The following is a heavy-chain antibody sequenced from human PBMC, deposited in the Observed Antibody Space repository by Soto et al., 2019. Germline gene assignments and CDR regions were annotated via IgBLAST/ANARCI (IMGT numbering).Heavy chain of an antibody. CDR1: GFTFSSYW. CDR3: ASSLLNDPPVIDYYYSMDV. J-gene: IGHJ6*03. V-gene: IGHV3-74*01. Sequence: QPGGSLRLSCAASGFTFSSYWMHWVRQAPGKGLVWVSRINSDGSSTSYADSVKGRFTISRDNAKNTLYLQMNSLRAEDTAVYYCASSLLNDPPVIDYYYSMDVWGKGTTVTVSS. D-gene: IGHD3-10*01. CDR2: INSDGSST.